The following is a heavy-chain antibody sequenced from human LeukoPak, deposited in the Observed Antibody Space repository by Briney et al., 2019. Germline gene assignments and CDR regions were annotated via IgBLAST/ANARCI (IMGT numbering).Heavy chain of an antibody. CDR3: ARDQATSGGGLDS. V-gene: IGHV3-53*01. CDR1: GFTVSGTH. J-gene: IGHJ4*02. Sequence: PGGSLRLSCTASGFTVSGTHMSWVRQAPEKGLEWVSAIYTGGTTYYADSVAGRFTISRDNSKNTLYLLMNSLRTEDTAVYYCARDQATSGGGLDSWGQGTLVTVSS. D-gene: IGHD3-16*01. CDR2: IYTGGTT.